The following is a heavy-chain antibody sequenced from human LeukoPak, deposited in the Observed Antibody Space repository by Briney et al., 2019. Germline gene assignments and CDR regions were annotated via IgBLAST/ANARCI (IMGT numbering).Heavy chain of an antibody. D-gene: IGHD2-2*02. Sequence: GRSLRLSCAASGFTFSSYGMHWVRQAPGKGLEWVSAISGSGGSTYYADSVKGRFTISRDNSKNTLYLQMNSLRAEDTAVYYCAKAKCSSTSCYTQNDYWGQGTLVTVSS. CDR1: GFTFSSYG. J-gene: IGHJ4*02. CDR2: ISGSGGST. CDR3: AKAKCSSTSCYTQNDY. V-gene: IGHV3-23*01.